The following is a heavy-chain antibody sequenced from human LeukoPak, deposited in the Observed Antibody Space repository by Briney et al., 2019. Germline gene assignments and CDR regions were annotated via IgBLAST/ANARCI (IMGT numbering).Heavy chain of an antibody. Sequence: GGSLRLSCAASGFTFDDYGMSWVRHVPGKGLEWVSGINWNGGRTGYADSVRGRFTISRDSAKTSLYLQMNSLRAEDTALYHCARVRGSWYYFDYWGQGTLVTVSS. V-gene: IGHV3-20*01. J-gene: IGHJ4*02. CDR1: GFTFDDYG. CDR3: ARVRGSWYYFDY. CDR2: INWNGGRT. D-gene: IGHD6-13*01.